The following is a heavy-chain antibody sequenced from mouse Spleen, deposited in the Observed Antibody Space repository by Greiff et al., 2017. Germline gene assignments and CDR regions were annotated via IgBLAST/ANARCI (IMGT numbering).Heavy chain of an antibody. CDR3: ARTAYYRYDGVYYAMDY. CDR2: IWWDDDK. D-gene: IGHD2-14*01. CDR1: GFSLSTFGMG. V-gene: IGHV8-8*01. Sequence: QVTLKVSGPGILQPSQTLSLTCSFSGFSLSTFGMGVGWIRQPSGKGLEWLTHIWWDDDKYYNPALKSRPTFSKDTSKNQVFLKIANVDTADTATYYCARTAYYRYDGVYYAMDYWGQRTSVTGSS. J-gene: IGHJ4*01.